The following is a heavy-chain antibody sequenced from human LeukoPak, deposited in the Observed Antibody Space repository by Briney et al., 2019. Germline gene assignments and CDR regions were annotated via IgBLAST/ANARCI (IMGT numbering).Heavy chain of an antibody. CDR1: GFTFSSHW. Sequence: GGSLRLSCAGSGFTFSSHWMHWVRQAPGKGLEWVANIKPDGSEKYYLDSVKGRFTISRDNAKNSLYLQMNSLRAEDTAVCYCARGLDVWGQGTSVTVSS. J-gene: IGHJ6*02. CDR2: IKPDGSEK. V-gene: IGHV3-7*03. CDR3: ARGLDV.